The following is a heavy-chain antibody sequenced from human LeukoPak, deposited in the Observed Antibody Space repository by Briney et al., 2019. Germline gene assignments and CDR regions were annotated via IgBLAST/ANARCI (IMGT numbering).Heavy chain of an antibody. Sequence: PGRSLRLSCAASGFTFSSYAMHWVRQAPGKGLEWVALISYDGSNKYYAYSVKGRFTISRDNSKNTLYLQMNRLRTEDTAVYCCARDLSGNYYFDYWGQGALVTVSS. CDR1: GFTFSSYA. V-gene: IGHV3-30-3*01. CDR2: ISYDGSNK. CDR3: ARDLSGNYYFDY. J-gene: IGHJ4*02. D-gene: IGHD1-26*01.